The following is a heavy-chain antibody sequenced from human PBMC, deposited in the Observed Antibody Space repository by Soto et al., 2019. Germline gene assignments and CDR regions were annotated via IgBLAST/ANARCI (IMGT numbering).Heavy chain of an antibody. CDR1: GFTFSSYA. CDR2: ISYDGSNK. J-gene: IGHJ6*02. V-gene: IGHV3-30-3*01. Sequence: QVQLVESGGGVVQPGRSLRLSCAASGFTFSSYAMHWVRQAPGKGLEWVAVISYDGSNKYYADSVKGRFTISRDNSKNTLYLQMNSLRAEDTAVYYCARDRPLRGVKYYYYYYGMDVWGQGTTVTVSS. D-gene: IGHD3-10*01. CDR3: ARDRPLRGVKYYYYYYGMDV.